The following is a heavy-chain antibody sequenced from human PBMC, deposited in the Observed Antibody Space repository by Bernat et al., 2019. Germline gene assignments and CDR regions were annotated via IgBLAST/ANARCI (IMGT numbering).Heavy chain of an antibody. CDR2: INPNSGDT. J-gene: IGHJ5*02. D-gene: IGHD2-2*01. V-gene: IGHV1-2*04. CDR1: GYTFTGYY. Sequence: QVQLVQSGAEVKKPGASVKVSCKASGYTFTGYYMHWVRQAPGQGLEWMGWINPNSGDTNYAQKVQGWVTMTRDTSISTAYMELSRLRSDDTAVYYCARGGGGGGYCSSTSCYEDQNWFDPWGQGTLVTVSS. CDR3: ARGGGGGGYCSSTSCYEDQNWFDP.